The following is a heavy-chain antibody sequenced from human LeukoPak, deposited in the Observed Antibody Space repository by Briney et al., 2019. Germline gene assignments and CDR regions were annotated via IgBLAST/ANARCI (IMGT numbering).Heavy chain of an antibody. CDR2: IDYSGSI. CDR3: ARVGTYGSGSYLSWLDY. V-gene: IGHV4-59*01. D-gene: IGHD3-10*01. CDR1: GGSISSYY. J-gene: IGHJ4*02. Sequence: SQTLSLTCAVSGGSISSYYWSWIRQPPGQGREWSGYIDYSGSINDNPSLKSRVTISVDTSKNPCPLKLSSVTAADTAVYYCARVGTYGSGSYLSWLDYWGQGTLVTVSS.